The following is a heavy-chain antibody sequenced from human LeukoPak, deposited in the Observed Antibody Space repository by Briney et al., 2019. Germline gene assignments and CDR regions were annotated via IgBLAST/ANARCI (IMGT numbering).Heavy chain of an antibody. D-gene: IGHD4-17*01. CDR2: ISPYNGNT. CDR1: GYTFTNYV. CDR3: ATEGGWQPTDYGDSVY. J-gene: IGHJ4*02. Sequence: ASVKDSCKASGYTFTNYVISWGPQAPGQGLEWMGWISPYNGNTNYAQKFQGRVTLTTDTSTSTAYIDLTSLRSDDTAVYYCATEGGWQPTDYGDSVYWGQGTLVAVSS. V-gene: IGHV1-18*01.